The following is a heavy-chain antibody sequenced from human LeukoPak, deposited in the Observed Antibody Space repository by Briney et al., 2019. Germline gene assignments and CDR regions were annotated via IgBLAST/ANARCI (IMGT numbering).Heavy chain of an antibody. Sequence: GGSLRLSCAASGFAFTDYAISWVRQAPGKGLEWVSAITDSGGATYYADSVKGRFTISRENSKNTLYLQMNSLRGDDTAIYYCAKAYTRSWYAAFDIWGQGTMVTISS. D-gene: IGHD6-13*01. CDR2: ITDSGGAT. J-gene: IGHJ3*02. V-gene: IGHV3-23*01. CDR3: AKAYTRSWYAAFDI. CDR1: GFAFTDYA.